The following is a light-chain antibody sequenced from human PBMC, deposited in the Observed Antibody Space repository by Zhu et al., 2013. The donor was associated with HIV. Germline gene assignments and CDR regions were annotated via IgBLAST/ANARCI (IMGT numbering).Light chain of an antibody. J-gene: IGKJ4*01. CDR1: YSVRTDY. CDR2: GAF. Sequence: ENVLTQSPGALSVSPGERATVSCRASYSVRTDYLAWYQQKPGQAPRLLIYGAFNRAGGIPDRFSGSGSGTDFTLTISRLEPEDCAVYYCQQYGGSPRTFGGGTKVEIK. V-gene: IGKV3-20*01. CDR3: QQYGGSPRT.